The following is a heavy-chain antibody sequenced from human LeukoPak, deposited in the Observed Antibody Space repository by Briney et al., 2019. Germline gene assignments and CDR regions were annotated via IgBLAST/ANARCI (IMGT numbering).Heavy chain of an antibody. CDR1: GNSFGDYF. Sequence: PSETLSLTCTVSGNSFGDYFWSWIRQPAGKGLEWIGRIYTSGSTTYNPSLKSRVTMSVDTSKSQFSLNLMSVTAADTAVYYCTRDTGTTGEVKFDPWGQGTLVTVSS. J-gene: IGHJ5*02. CDR3: TRDTGTTGEVKFDP. CDR2: IYTSGST. D-gene: IGHD4-17*01. V-gene: IGHV4-4*07.